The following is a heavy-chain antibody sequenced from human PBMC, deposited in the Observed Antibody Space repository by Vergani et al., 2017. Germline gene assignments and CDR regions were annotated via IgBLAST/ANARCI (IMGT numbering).Heavy chain of an antibody. D-gene: IGHD3-22*01. CDR2: IYYSGST. CDR3: ARDAYYYDSSGYHDAFDI. J-gene: IGHJ3*02. CDR1: GGSFSGYY. Sequence: QVQLQQWGAGLLKPSETLSLTCAVYGGSFSGYYWSWIRQHPGKGLEWIGYIYYSGSTYYNPSLKSRVTISVDKSKNQFSLKLSSVTAADTAVYYCARDAYYYDSSGYHDAFDIWGQGTMVTVSS. V-gene: IGHV4-34*01.